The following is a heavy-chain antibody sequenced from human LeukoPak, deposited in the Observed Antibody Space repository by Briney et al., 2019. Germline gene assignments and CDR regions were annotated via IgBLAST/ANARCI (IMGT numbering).Heavy chain of an antibody. V-gene: IGHV3-30*18. J-gene: IGHJ3*02. CDR1: GFTFSSSA. D-gene: IGHD7-27*01. CDR2: ISYDGKHK. CDR3: AKDRDWGTAFDI. Sequence: GGSLRLSCAASGFTFSSSAMHWVRQPPGKGLEWVAVISYDGKHKYFADSVKGRFTISRDNSRNTLYLQLNSLKADDTAVYYCAKDRDWGTAFDIWGQGTMVTVSS.